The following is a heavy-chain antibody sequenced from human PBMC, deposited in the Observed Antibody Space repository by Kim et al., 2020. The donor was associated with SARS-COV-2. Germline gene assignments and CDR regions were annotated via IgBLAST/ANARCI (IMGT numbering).Heavy chain of an antibody. CDR3: ATGYSSGPHEIYFDY. V-gene: IGHV3-23*01. J-gene: IGHJ4*02. D-gene: IGHD6-19*01. Sequence: GGSLRLSCAASGFTFSSYAMSWVRQAPGKGLEWVSAISGSGGSTYYADSVKGRFTISRDNSKNTLYLQMNSLRAEDTAVYYCATGYSSGPHEIYFDYWGQGNLVTVSS. CDR1: GFTFSSYA. CDR2: ISGSGGST.